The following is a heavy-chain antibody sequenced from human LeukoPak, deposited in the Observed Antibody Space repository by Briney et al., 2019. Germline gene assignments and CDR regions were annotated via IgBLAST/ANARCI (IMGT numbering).Heavy chain of an antibody. CDR2: IIPTFGTA. CDR3: AREGYCSGGSCLGAAFDI. Sequence: SVKVSCKASGGTFSSYAISWVRQAPGQGLEWMGGIIPTFGTANYAQKFQGRVTITADESTSTAYMELSSLRSEDTAVYYCAREGYCSGGSCLGAAFDIWGQGTMVTVSS. CDR1: GGTFSSYA. V-gene: IGHV1-69*13. J-gene: IGHJ3*02. D-gene: IGHD2-15*01.